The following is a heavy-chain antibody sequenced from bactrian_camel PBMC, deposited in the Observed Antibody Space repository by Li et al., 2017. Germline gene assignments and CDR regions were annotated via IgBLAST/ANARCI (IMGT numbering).Heavy chain of an antibody. Sequence: VQLVESGGGSALAGGSLRLSCVSSGFSSATFGHPCMAYFRQAPGREREGVAAIDSDGSTNYADSVKGRFTISKDNAKNTLYLQMNNLKPDDTAMYYCGADSRRGARGWLLLHRAWYSYWGQGTQVTVS. CDR2: IDSDGST. J-gene: IGHJ4*01. V-gene: IGHV3S55*01. D-gene: IGHD2*01. CDR1: GFSSATFGHPC. CDR3: GADSRRGARGWLLLHRAWYSY.